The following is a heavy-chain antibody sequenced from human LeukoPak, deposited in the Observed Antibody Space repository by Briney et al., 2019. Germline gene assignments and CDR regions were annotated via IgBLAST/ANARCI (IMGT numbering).Heavy chain of an antibody. CDR2: IRGKTDGETT. CDR3: AKGIGYCTSASCFRNKENWFDP. V-gene: IGHV3-15*01. D-gene: IGHD2-2*01. CDR1: GFTFSSYT. J-gene: IGHJ5*02. Sequence: KTGGSLRLSCTASGFTFSSYTMNWVRQAPGKGLEWVGRIRGKTDGETTDYAAPVQGRFTISRDDSKDTLYLQMNTLRAEDTALYYCAKGIGYCTSASCFRNKENWFDPWGQGTLVTVSS.